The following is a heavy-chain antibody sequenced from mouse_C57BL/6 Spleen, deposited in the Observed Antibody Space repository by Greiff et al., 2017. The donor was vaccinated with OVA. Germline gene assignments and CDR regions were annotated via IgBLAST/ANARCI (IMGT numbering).Heavy chain of an antibody. CDR3: AKGGNWVFDY. CDR2: INPRNGGT. CDR1: GYTFTSYW. V-gene: IGHV1-53*01. D-gene: IGHD4-1*02. Sequence: QVQLQQPGTELVKPGASVKLSCKASGYTFTSYWMHWVKQRPGQGLEWIGNINPRNGGTNYTEKFKSKATLTEDKSSSTVYMHLSILTSEDSAVYYCAKGGNWVFDYWGQGTTLTVSS. J-gene: IGHJ2*01.